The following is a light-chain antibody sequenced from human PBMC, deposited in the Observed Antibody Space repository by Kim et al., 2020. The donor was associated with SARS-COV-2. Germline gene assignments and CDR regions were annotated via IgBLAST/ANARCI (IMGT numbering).Light chain of an antibody. CDR3: CSYAGSYTYV. CDR2: DVS. Sequence: QSALTQPRSVSGSPGQSVTISCTGTSSDVGDYNYVSWYQQHPGKAPKLMIYDVSKRPSGVPDRFSGSKSGNTACLTISGLQAEDEADYYCCSYAGSYTYVFGTGTKVTVL. V-gene: IGLV2-11*01. CDR1: SSDVGDYNY. J-gene: IGLJ1*01.